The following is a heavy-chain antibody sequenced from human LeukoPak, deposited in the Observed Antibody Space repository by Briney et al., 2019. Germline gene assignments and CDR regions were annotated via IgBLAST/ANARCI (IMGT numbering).Heavy chain of an antibody. V-gene: IGHV4-31*03. Sequence: PSQTLSLTCTVSGGSISSGGYYWSWIRQHPGKGLEWIGYVYHTGHTHYSPSLKSRVTVSLDTSRDQVSLMLSSVTAADTAVYYCARHIFGHLLDYWGQGTLVLVSS. CDR3: ARHIFGHLLDY. J-gene: IGHJ4*02. D-gene: IGHD3-3*02. CDR1: GGSISSGGYY. CDR2: VYHTGHT.